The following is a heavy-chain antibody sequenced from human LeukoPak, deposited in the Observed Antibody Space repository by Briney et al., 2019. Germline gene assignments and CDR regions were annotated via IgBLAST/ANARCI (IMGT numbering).Heavy chain of an antibody. V-gene: IGHV4-30-4*01. CDR1: GGSISSGDYY. D-gene: IGHD2-2*01. Sequence: SETLSLTCTVSGGSISSGDYYWSWIRQPPGKGLEWIGYIYYSGSTYYNPSLKSRVTISVDTSNNQFSLKLSSVTAADTAVYYCARVHRSTSSNFDYWGQGTLVTVSS. J-gene: IGHJ4*02. CDR3: ARVHRSTSSNFDY. CDR2: IYYSGST.